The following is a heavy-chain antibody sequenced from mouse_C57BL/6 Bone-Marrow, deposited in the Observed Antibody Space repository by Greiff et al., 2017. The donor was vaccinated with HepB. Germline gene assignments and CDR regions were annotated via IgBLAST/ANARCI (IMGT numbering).Heavy chain of an antibody. V-gene: IGHV1-69*01. J-gene: IGHJ4*01. CDR1: GYTFTSYW. CDR2: IDPSDSYT. Sequence: VQLQQPGAELVMPGASVKLSCKASGYTFTSYWMHWVKQRPGQGLEWIGEIDPSDSYTNYNQKFKGKSTLTVDKSSSTAYMQHSSLTSEDSAVYFCARSLLRYAMDYWGQGTSVTVSS. D-gene: IGHD1-1*01. CDR3: ARSLLRYAMDY.